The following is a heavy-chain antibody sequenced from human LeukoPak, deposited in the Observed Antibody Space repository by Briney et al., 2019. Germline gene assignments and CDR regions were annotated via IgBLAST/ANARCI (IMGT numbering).Heavy chain of an antibody. Sequence: ASVKVSCKASGYTFTRYAMNWVRQAPGQGLEWMGWINTNTGNPTYAQGFTGRFVFSLDTSVSTAYLQISSLKAEDTAVYYCASPKMGVDVTFDIWGQGTMVTVSS. D-gene: IGHD5/OR15-5a*01. V-gene: IGHV7-4-1*02. CDR1: GYTFTRYA. CDR3: ASPKMGVDVTFDI. J-gene: IGHJ3*02. CDR2: INTNTGNP.